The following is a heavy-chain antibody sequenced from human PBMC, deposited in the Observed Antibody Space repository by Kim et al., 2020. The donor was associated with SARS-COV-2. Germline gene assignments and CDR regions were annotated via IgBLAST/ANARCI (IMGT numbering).Heavy chain of an antibody. CDR2: INHSGST. V-gene: IGHV4-34*01. D-gene: IGHD6-13*01. Sequence: SETLSLTCAVYGGSFSGYYWSWIRQPPGKGLEWIGEINHSGSTNYNPSLKSRVTISVDTSKNQFSLKLSSVTAADTAVSYCARAVRHSSSCMDFWGQGTLVTVSS. J-gene: IGHJ4*02. CDR1: GGSFSGYY. CDR3: ARAVRHSSSCMDF.